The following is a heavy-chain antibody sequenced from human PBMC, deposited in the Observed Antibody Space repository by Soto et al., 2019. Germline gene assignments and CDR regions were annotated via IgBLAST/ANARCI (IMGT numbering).Heavy chain of an antibody. J-gene: IGHJ4*02. CDR3: ATYSGSYSFES. Sequence: EVQVVESGGGLVQPGGSLRLSCAASGFTFRNYWMSWVRRAPGKGLEWVANIKEDGSEKLYVDSVRGRFTISRDNAKNSLYLQMTSLRDEDTALYYCATYSGSYSFESWGQGTLVTVSP. CDR1: GFTFRNYW. V-gene: IGHV3-7*01. CDR2: IKEDGSEK. D-gene: IGHD1-26*01.